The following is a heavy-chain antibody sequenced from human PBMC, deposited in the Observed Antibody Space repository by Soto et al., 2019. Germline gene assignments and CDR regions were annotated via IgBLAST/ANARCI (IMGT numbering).Heavy chain of an antibody. CDR1: GGSFRGYH. D-gene: IGHD6-6*01. V-gene: IGHV4-34*01. CDR3: ARGLGSSATFYHYYGMDV. Sequence: QVQLQQWGAGLLKPSETLSLTCAVYGGSFRGYHWSWIRQPPGKGLEWIGEINHSGSTNYNPSLKSRVIISLETSKNQFSLILTSVTAADTAVYYCARGLGSSATFYHYYGMDVWGQGTTVTVSS. J-gene: IGHJ6*02. CDR2: INHSGST.